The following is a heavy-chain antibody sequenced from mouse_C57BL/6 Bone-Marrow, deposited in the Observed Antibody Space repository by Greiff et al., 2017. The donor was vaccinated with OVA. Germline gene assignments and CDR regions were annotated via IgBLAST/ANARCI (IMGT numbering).Heavy chain of an antibody. V-gene: IGHV1-69*01. CDR2: IDPSDSYT. Sequence: QVQLQQPGAELVMPGASVKLSCKASGYTFTSYWMHWVKQRPGQGLEWIGEIDPSDSYTNYNQKFKGKSTLTVHKSSSTAYMQLSSLTSEDSAVYYCARSGYYGPYYFDYWGQGTTLTVSS. CDR3: ARSGYYGPYYFDY. J-gene: IGHJ2*01. D-gene: IGHD1-1*01. CDR1: GYTFTSYW.